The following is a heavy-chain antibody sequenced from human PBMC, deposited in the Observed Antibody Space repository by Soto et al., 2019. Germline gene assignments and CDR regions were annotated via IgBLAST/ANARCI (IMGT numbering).Heavy chain of an antibody. CDR3: ARVQYPSGYCSGGSCYTPIFDY. CDR1: GGSISSYY. V-gene: IGHV4-59*08. J-gene: IGHJ4*02. CDR2: IYYSGST. Sequence: PSETLSLTCTVSGGSISSYYWSWIRQPPGKGLEWIGYIYYSGSTNYNPSLKSRVTISVDTSKNQFSLKLSSVTAADTAVYYCARVQYPSGYCSGGSCYTPIFDYWGQGTLVTVSS. D-gene: IGHD2-15*01.